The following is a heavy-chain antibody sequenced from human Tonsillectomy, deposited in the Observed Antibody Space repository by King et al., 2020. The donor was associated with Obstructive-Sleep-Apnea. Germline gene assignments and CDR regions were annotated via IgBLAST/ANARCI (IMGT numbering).Heavy chain of an antibody. V-gene: IGHV4-34*01. CDR1: GGSFSGYY. CDR2: INHSGST. J-gene: IGHJ6*02. D-gene: IGHD3-10*01. Sequence: VQLQQWGAGLLKPSETLSLTCAVYGGSFSGYYWSWIRQPPGEGLEWIGEINHSGSTTYNPSLKSRVTISVDTSKNQFSLKLTSVTAPDTAVYYCARFVTRAVRLESPYYGMDVWGQGTTVTVSS. CDR3: ARFVTRAVRLESPYYGMDV.